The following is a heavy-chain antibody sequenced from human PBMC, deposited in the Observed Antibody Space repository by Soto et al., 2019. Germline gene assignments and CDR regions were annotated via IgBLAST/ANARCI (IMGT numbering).Heavy chain of an antibody. J-gene: IGHJ5*02. CDR1: GFTFSTYA. CDR2: ISYAGSNK. CDR3: AKDNCISTSCYRLYNWFDP. D-gene: IGHD2-2*01. V-gene: IGHV3-30*18. Sequence: GGSLRLSCAASGFTFSTYAMAWVRQAPGKGLEWVAVISYAGSNKYYADSVKGRFTISRDNSKNTLYLQMNSLRAEDTAVYYCAKDNCISTSCYRLYNWFDPWGQGTLVTVSS.